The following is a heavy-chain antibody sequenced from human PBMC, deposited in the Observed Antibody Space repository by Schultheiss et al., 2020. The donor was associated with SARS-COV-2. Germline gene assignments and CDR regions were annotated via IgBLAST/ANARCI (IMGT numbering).Heavy chain of an antibody. CDR1: GGSFSGYY. J-gene: IGHJ4*02. Sequence: GSLRLSCAVYGGSFSGYYWSWIRQPPGKGLEWIGEINHSGSTNYNPSLKSRVTISVDTSKNQFSLKLSSVTAADTAVYYCARGLAVAGTYFDYWGQGTLVTVSS. V-gene: IGHV4-34*01. D-gene: IGHD6-19*01. CDR3: ARGLAVAGTYFDY. CDR2: INHSGST.